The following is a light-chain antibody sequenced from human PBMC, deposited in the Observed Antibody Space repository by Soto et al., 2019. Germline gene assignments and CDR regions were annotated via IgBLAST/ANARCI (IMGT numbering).Light chain of an antibody. V-gene: IGKV3-15*01. Sequence: EIVMTQSPPTLSVSPGERATLSCRASQSVSSNLAWYQQKPGQAPRLLIYGASTRATGIPARFSGSGSGTEFTLTISSLQSGDFAVYYCQQYNNWPPYTFGQGTKLEIK. J-gene: IGKJ2*01. CDR1: QSVSSN. CDR3: QQYNNWPPYT. CDR2: GAS.